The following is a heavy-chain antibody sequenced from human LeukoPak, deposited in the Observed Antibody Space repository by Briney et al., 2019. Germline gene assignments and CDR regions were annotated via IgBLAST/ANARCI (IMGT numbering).Heavy chain of an antibody. J-gene: IGHJ4*02. Sequence: SVKVSCKASGGTFSSYAISWVRQAPGQGLEWMGGIIPIFGTANYAQKFQGRVTITADESTSTAYMELSSLRSEDTAVYYCARDQVSGFGELVGYFDYWGQGTLVTVSS. CDR2: IIPIFGTA. V-gene: IGHV1-69*13. CDR3: ARDQVSGFGELVGYFDY. D-gene: IGHD3-10*01. CDR1: GGTFSSYA.